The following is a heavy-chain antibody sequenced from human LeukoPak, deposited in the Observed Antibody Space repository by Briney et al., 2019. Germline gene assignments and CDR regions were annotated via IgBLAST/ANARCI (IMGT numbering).Heavy chain of an antibody. CDR2: IKSDGST. D-gene: IGHD3-22*01. J-gene: IGHJ1*01. CDR3: ARAPSEIGGYYPEYFRH. CDR1: GFTFSSYW. V-gene: IGHV3-74*01. Sequence: GGSLTPPCAPSGFTFSSYWMHWVRQAPGKGLVWVSRIKSDGSTRYADSVKGRFTISRDNAKNTVSLQMNSLRAEDTGVYYCARAPSEIGGYYPEYFRHWGQGTLVTVSP.